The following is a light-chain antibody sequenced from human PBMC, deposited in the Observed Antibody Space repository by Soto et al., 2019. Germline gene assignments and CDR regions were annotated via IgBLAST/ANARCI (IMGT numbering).Light chain of an antibody. CDR1: SSNIGGNS. CDR2: DDN. Sequence: QSLLTQPPSVSAAPGQNLTGSCSGRSSNIGGNSVSWYQQLPGTAPTLLIYDDNKRPSGIPDRFSGSNSGTSAPLGITGFQTGDEADYYCGSWDSSLSAYVFGAGTKVTVL. V-gene: IGLV1-51*01. J-gene: IGLJ1*01. CDR3: GSWDSSLSAYV.